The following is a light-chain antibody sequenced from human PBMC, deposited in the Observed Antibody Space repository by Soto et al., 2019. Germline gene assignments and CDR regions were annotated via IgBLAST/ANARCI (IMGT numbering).Light chain of an antibody. V-gene: IGLV2-8*01. CDR2: EVS. CDR1: SSDVGGYNY. CDR3: SSYAGSIYVV. Sequence: QSALTQPPSASGSPGQSVTISCTGTSSDVGGYNYVSWYQQHPGKAPKLMIYEVSKRPSGVPDRFSSSKSGNTASLTVSGLQAEDEADYYCSSYAGSIYVVFGGGTKLTVL. J-gene: IGLJ2*01.